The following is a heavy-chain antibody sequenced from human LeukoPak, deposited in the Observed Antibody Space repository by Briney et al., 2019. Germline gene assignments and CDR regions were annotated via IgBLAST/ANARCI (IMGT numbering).Heavy chain of an antibody. CDR2: IYYSGST. Sequence: PSETLSLTCTVSGGSISSYYWSWIRQPPGKGLEWIGYIYYSGSTNYNPSLKSRVTISVDTSKNQFSLKLSSVTAADTAVYYCARAGWWYDYVWPTYYFDYWGQGTLVTVSS. V-gene: IGHV4-59*01. D-gene: IGHD3-16*01. J-gene: IGHJ4*02. CDR1: GGSISSYY. CDR3: ARAGWWYDYVWPTYYFDY.